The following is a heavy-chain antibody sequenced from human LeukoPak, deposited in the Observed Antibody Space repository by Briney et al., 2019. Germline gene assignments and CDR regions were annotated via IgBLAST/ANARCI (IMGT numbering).Heavy chain of an antibody. CDR2: IRGCSGSI. CDR3: AKGYVSHYYYGMDV. Sequence: GGSLRLSCTACVHTFSSLVVSGAPHSPGKALECVSGIRGCSGSIYYAESVKGRFTSSRDNCKNTLYLQMSSLRAEDTATYSCAKGYVSHYYYGMDVWGQGTMVTVSS. CDR1: VHTFSSLV. V-gene: IGHV3-23*01. D-gene: IGHD5-12*01. J-gene: IGHJ6*02.